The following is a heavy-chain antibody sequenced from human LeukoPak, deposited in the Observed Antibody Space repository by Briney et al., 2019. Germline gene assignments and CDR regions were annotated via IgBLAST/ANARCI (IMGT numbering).Heavy chain of an antibody. CDR3: AKDRERWLQLFDY. V-gene: IGHV3-23*01. J-gene: IGHJ4*02. Sequence: GGSLRLSCAASGFTFSSYAMSWVRQAPGKGLEWVSAISGSGGSTYYADSVKGRFTISRDNSKNTLYLQMNSLRAEDTAAYYCAKDRERWLQLFDYWGQGTLVTVSS. CDR2: ISGSGGST. CDR1: GFTFSSYA. D-gene: IGHD5-24*01.